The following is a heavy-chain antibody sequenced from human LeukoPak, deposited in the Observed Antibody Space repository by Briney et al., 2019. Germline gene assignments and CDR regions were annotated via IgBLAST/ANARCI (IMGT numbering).Heavy chain of an antibody. Sequence: GASVKVSCKASGYTFTSYAMHWVRQAPGQRLEWMGWINAGNGNTKYSQKFQGRVTITRDTSASTAYMELSSLRSEDTAVYYRARVSSVSTYYFDYWGQGTLVTVSS. CDR2: INAGNGNT. D-gene: IGHD3-22*01. CDR1: GYTFTSYA. V-gene: IGHV1-3*01. CDR3: ARVSSVSTYYFDY. J-gene: IGHJ4*02.